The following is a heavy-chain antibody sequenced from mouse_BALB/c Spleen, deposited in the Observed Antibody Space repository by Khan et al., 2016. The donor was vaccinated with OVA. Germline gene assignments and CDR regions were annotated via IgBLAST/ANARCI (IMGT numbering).Heavy chain of an antibody. J-gene: IGHJ3*01. CDR3: ARNSYRYDFTY. D-gene: IGHD2-12*01. CDR1: GFSLITYG. CDR2: IWSDGST. Sequence: QVQLQQSGPGLVQPSQSLSITCTVSGFSLITYGVHWVRQSPGKGLEWLGVIWSDGSTDYNAAFISRLSITKDNSKSQVFFKMNSLQADDTAIDYCARNSYRYDFTYWGRGTLVTVSA. V-gene: IGHV2-4-1*01.